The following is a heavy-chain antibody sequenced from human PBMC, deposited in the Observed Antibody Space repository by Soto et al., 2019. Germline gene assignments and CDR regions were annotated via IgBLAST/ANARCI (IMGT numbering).Heavy chain of an antibody. CDR3: ARIASYYYYGMDV. D-gene: IGHD6-13*01. CDR2: IYYSGST. J-gene: IGHJ6*02. Sequence: SETLSLTCTVSGGSISSYYWSWIRQPPGKGLEWIGYIYYSGSTNYNPSLKSRVTISVDTSKNQFSLKLSSVTAADTAVYYCARIASYYYYGMDVWGQGTTVTVSS. CDR1: GGSISSYY. V-gene: IGHV4-59*01.